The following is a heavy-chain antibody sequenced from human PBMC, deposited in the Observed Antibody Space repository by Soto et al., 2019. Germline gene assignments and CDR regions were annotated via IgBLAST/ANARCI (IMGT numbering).Heavy chain of an antibody. CDR2: IIPVSGTG. Sequence: SVKVSCKASGGTFSSYAISWPRQAPGQGLECMGGIIPVSGTGIFAQMFPGIVTITAAKSTNTAYMELSSLRTEDTAVYFCARVGVPGGYTYGLDYWSQGTLVTVSS. V-gene: IGHV1-69*06. CDR3: ARVGVPGGYTYGLDY. J-gene: IGHJ4*01. D-gene: IGHD5-18*01. CDR1: GGTFSSYA.